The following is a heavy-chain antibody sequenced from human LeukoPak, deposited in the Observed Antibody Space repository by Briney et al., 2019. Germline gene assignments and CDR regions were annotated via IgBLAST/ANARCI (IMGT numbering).Heavy chain of an antibody. Sequence: SETLSLTCAVYGGSFSGYYWSWIRQPPGKGLEWIGEINHSGSTNYNPSLKSRVTISVDTSKNQFSLKLSSVTAADTAVYYCARSSSSSWWYNWFDPWGQGTLVTVSS. CDR1: GGSFSGYY. CDR3: ARSSSSSWWYNWFDP. V-gene: IGHV4-34*01. J-gene: IGHJ5*02. CDR2: INHSGST. D-gene: IGHD6-13*01.